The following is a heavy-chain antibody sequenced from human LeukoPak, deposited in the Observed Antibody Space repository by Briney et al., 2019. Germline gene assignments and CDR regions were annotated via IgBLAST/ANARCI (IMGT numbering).Heavy chain of an antibody. CDR1: GYSISSGYY. V-gene: IGHV4-38-2*01. J-gene: IGHJ4*02. CDR3: ARQSKYHYFDY. Sequence: SETLSLTXAVSGYSISSGYYWGCSLQPPRKGVEWIVSIYYSRSTYYNPSLKSRVTISVDTSKNQFSLKLSSVTAADTAVYYCARQSKYHYFDYWGQETLVSVSS. D-gene: IGHD2-2*02. CDR2: IYYSRST.